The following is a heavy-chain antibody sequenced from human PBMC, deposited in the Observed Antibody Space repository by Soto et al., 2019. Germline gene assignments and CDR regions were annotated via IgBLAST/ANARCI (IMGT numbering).Heavy chain of an antibody. Sequence: HPGGSLRLSCAATGFTFSNYEMIWVRQAPGKGLEWISYISKSGGGRITYYADSVKGRFTISRDNPNNSLFLQMNSLTAEDTAVYYCAREADSGGYRFDSWGQGTLVTVSS. CDR1: GFTFSNYE. D-gene: IGHD3-22*01. CDR3: AREADSGGYRFDS. V-gene: IGHV3-48*03. J-gene: IGHJ5*01. CDR2: ISKSGGGRIT.